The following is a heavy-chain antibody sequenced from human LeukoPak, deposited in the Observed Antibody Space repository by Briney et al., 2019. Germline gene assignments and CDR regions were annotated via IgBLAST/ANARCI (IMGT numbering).Heavy chain of an antibody. CDR2: IYYSGST. D-gene: IGHD3-22*01. Sequence: KPSETLSLTCTVSGGSISSYYWSWIRQPPGKGLEWIGYIYYSGSTNYNPSLKSRVTISVDTSKNQFSLKLSSVTAADTAVYYCARTYYDSSGYYYILSFDYWGQGTLVTVSS. J-gene: IGHJ4*02. CDR3: ARTYYDSSGYYYILSFDY. V-gene: IGHV4-59*01. CDR1: GGSISSYY.